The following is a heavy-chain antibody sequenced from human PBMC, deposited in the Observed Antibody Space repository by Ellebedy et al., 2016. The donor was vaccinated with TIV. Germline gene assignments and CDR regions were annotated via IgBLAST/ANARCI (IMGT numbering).Heavy chain of an antibody. CDR2: MNPNSGNT. Sequence: ASVKVSCXASGYTFTSYDINWVRQATGQGLEWMGWMNPNSGNTGYAQKFQGRVTMTRDTSTSTVYMELSSLRSEDTAVYYCARALGGELSFQDFDYWGQGTLVTVSS. J-gene: IGHJ4*02. D-gene: IGHD3-16*02. CDR1: GYTFTSYD. CDR3: ARALGGELSFQDFDY. V-gene: IGHV1-8*01.